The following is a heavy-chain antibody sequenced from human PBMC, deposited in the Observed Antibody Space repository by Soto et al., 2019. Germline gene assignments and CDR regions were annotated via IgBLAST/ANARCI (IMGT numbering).Heavy chain of an antibody. D-gene: IGHD3-22*01. J-gene: IGHJ5*02. Sequence: ASLKVSCKASGYTFTGYYMHWVRQAPGQGLEWMGWINPNSGGTNYAQKFQGRVTMTRDTSISTAYMELSRLRSDDTAVYYCACMYYYDSSGYYSWFDPWGQGTLVTVSS. CDR3: ACMYYYDSSGYYSWFDP. CDR2: INPNSGGT. V-gene: IGHV1-2*02. CDR1: GYTFTGYY.